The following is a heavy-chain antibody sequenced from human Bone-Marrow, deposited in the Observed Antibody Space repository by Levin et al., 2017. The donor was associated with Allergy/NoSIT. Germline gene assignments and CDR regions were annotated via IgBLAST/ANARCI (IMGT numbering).Heavy chain of an antibody. CDR1: GYSFTSYW. D-gene: IGHD2-2*01. V-gene: IGHV5-10-1*01. CDR2: IDPSDSYT. CDR3: ARTRVPAAILDWFDP. Sequence: KVSCKGSGYSFTSYWISWVRQMPGKGLEWMGRIDPSDSYTNYSPSFQGHVTISADKSISTAYLQWSSLKASDTAMYYCARTRVPAAILDWFDPWGQGTLVTVSS. J-gene: IGHJ5*02.